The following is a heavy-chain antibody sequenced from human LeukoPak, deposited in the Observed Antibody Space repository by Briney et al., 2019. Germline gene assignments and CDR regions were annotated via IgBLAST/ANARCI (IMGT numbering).Heavy chain of an antibody. CDR1: GGSISSGSYY. D-gene: IGHD3-10*01. CDR2: IYTSGST. V-gene: IGHV4-61*02. Sequence: SQTLSLTCTVSGGSISSGSYYWSWIRQPAGKGLEWIGRIYTSGSTNYNPSLKSRVTISVDTSKNQFSLKLSSVTAADTAVYYCARARAGDRAGLMVPKAYYFAYWGQGTLVTVSS. CDR3: ARARAGDRAGLMVPKAYYFAY. J-gene: IGHJ4*02.